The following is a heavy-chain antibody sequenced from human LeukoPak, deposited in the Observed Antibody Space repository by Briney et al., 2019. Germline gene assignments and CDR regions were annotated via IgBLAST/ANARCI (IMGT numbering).Heavy chain of an antibody. CDR1: GFTFSSYW. J-gene: IGHJ5*02. V-gene: IGHV3-7*01. D-gene: IGHD6-13*01. Sequence: GGSLRLSCAASGFTFSSYWMSWVRQAPGKGLEWVANIKQDGSEKYYVDSVKGRFTISRDNAKNSLYLQMNSLRAEDTAVYYCARVGGAAATNWFDPWGQGTLVTVSS. CDR3: ARVGGAAATNWFDP. CDR2: IKQDGSEK.